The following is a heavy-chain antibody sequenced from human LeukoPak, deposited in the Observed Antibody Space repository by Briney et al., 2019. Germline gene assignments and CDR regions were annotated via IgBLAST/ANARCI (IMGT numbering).Heavy chain of an antibody. CDR1: GFTFSTYN. J-gene: IGHJ6*03. CDR2: ITTSSSYM. Sequence: PGGSLRLSCAASGFTFSTYNMNWVRRTPGKGLEWVSSITTSSSYMFYADSVRGRFTISRDNAENSLYLQMNSLRDEDTAVYYCARDPYSGGYGAYYYYYMDVWGKGTTVTVSS. CDR3: ARDPYSGGYGAYYYYYMDV. V-gene: IGHV3-21*01. D-gene: IGHD6-19*01.